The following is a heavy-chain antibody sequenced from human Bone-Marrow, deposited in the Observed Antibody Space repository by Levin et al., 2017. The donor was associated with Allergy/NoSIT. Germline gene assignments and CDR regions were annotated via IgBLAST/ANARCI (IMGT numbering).Heavy chain of an antibody. Sequence: SVKVSCKASGGTFSNYAFTWVRQAPGHGLEWMGGIIPIFGTPNYAQKFQGRVTITADESTSTAYMELSRLRSEDTAVYFCARSKYYYGSGNYYNIGYWGQGTLVTVSS. D-gene: IGHD3-10*01. CDR3: ARSKYYYGSGNYYNIGY. CDR1: GGTFSNYA. V-gene: IGHV1-69*13. J-gene: IGHJ4*02. CDR2: IIPIFGTP.